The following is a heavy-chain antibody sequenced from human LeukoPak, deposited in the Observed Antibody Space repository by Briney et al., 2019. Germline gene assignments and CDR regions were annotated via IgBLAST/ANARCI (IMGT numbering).Heavy chain of an antibody. CDR2: INHSGST. Sequence: SQTLSLTCAVYGGSFSGYYWSWIRQPPGKGLEWIGEINHSGSTNYNPSLKSRVTISVDTSKNQFSLKLSSVTAADTAVYYCARRGTMIHLIDYWGQGTLVTVSS. V-gene: IGHV4-34*01. D-gene: IGHD3-22*01. CDR3: ARRGTMIHLIDY. CDR1: GGSFSGYY. J-gene: IGHJ4*02.